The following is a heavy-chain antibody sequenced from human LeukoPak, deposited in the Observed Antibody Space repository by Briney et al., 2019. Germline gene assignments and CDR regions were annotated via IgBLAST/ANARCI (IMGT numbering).Heavy chain of an antibody. CDR3: AREIRGYCSGTSCYTWFDP. Sequence: GGSLRLSCAASGFTFSSYAMHWVRQAPGKGLEWVAVISYDGSNKYYADSVKGRFTISRDNSKNTLYLQMNSLRAEDTAVYYCAREIRGYCSGTSCYTWFDPWGQGTLVTVSS. V-gene: IGHV3-30*04. D-gene: IGHD2-2*02. CDR1: GFTFSSYA. CDR2: ISYDGSNK. J-gene: IGHJ5*02.